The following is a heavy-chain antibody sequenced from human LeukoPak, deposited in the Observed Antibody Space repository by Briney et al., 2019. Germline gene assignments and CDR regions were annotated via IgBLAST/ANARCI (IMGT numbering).Heavy chain of an antibody. D-gene: IGHD3-22*01. CDR1: GFTFSSYW. CDR2: IKSDGST. CDR3: ARAPSEIGGYYPEYFRH. V-gene: IGHV3-74*01. J-gene: IGHJ1*01. Sequence: GGSLRLSCAASGFTFSSYWMHWVRQAPGKGLVWVSRIKSDGSTNYADSVKARFTISRDNAKNTVSLQMNSLRAEDTGVYYCARAPSEIGGYYPEYFRHWGQGTLVTVSS.